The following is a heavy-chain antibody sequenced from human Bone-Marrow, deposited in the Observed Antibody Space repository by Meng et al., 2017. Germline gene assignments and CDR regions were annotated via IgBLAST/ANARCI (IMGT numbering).Heavy chain of an antibody. Sequence: ASVKVSCKASGYTFTSYAMHWVRQAPGQRLEWMGWINAGNGNTKYSQKFQGRVTITRDTSITTASMELSRLRSDDTAVYYCARVPWPDMMGYSWPSFDYWGQGTLVTVSS. CDR3: ARVPWPDMMGYSWPSFDY. CDR2: INAGNGNT. CDR1: GYTFTSYA. D-gene: IGHD3-16*01. J-gene: IGHJ4*02. V-gene: IGHV1-3*01.